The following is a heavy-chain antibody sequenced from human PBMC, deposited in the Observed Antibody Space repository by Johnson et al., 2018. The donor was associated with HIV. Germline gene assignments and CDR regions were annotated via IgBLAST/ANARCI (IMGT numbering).Heavy chain of an antibody. CDR3: ARDSYYYDYDAFDI. D-gene: IGHD3-22*01. Sequence: VQLVESGGGLVQPGGSLRLSCAASGFTFSDYYMSWIRQAPGKGLEWVSYISSSGATIYYADSVKGRFTISRGNSKNSMYLQMNSLRAEDTAIYYCARDSYYYDYDAFDIWGRGTMVTVSS. CDR2: ISSSGATI. CDR1: GFTFSDYY. V-gene: IGHV3-11*04. J-gene: IGHJ3*02.